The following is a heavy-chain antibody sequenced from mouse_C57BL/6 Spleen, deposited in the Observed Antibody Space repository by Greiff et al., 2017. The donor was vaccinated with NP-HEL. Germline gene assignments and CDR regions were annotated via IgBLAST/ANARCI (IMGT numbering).Heavy chain of an antibody. CDR2: IYPRSSNT. J-gene: IGHJ3*02. V-gene: IGHV1-81*01. Sequence: VQLQQSGAELARPGASVKLSCKASGYTFTSYGISWVKQRPGQGLEWIGEIYPRSSNTYYNEKFKGKATLTADKSSSTAYMELRSLTSEDSAVYFCERDDSNFPFGGWGQGTLVTVS. CDR1: GYTFTSYG. CDR3: ERDDSNFPFGG. D-gene: IGHD2-5*01.